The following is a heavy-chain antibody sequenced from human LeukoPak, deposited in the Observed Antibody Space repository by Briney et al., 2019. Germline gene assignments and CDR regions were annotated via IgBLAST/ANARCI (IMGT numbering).Heavy chain of an antibody. CDR3: AGEKFDI. Sequence: GGSLRVSCAASGFSFTKYAMDWVRQAPGKGLEWVAIISKDGSMRYYADSVKGRFTVSGDNSNNAVYLQMNSLKSEDTAVYYCAGEKFDIWGQGTMVTVSA. CDR1: GFSFTKYA. CDR2: ISKDGSMR. J-gene: IGHJ3*02. V-gene: IGHV3-30*04.